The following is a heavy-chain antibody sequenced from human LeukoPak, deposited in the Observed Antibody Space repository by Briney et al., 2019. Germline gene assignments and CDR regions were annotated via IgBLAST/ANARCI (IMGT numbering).Heavy chain of an antibody. V-gene: IGHV3-33*08. CDR1: GFAFSSYS. CDR2: IWFDGIRK. J-gene: IGHJ3*02. CDR3: ARDLEDSSPFGAFDM. Sequence: GGSLRLSCAASGFAFSSYSMNWVRQAPGKGLEWVAAIWFDGIRKYYADSVKGRLTISRDNSKNTLYLQMNTLRGEDTAVYYCARDLEDSSPFGAFDMWGQGTMVTVSS. D-gene: IGHD3-22*01.